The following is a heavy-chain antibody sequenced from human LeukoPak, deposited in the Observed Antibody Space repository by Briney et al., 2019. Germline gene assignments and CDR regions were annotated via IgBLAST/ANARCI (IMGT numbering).Heavy chain of an antibody. Sequence: GGSLRLSCAASGFTFSDYYMSWIRQAPGKGLEWVSYISSSDSTIYYADSVKGRFTISRDNAKNSLYLQMNSLRAEDTAVYYCARDERGVNYYDSSGYYNVFDYWGQGTLVTVSS. J-gene: IGHJ4*02. CDR1: GFTFSDYY. V-gene: IGHV3-11*01. CDR2: ISSSDSTI. D-gene: IGHD3-22*01. CDR3: ARDERGVNYYDSSGYYNVFDY.